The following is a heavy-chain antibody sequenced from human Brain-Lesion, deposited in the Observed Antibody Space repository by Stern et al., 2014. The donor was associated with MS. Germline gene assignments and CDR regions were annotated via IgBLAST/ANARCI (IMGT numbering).Heavy chain of an antibody. CDR2: INPNTGCT. J-gene: IGHJ6*02. D-gene: IGHD3-3*01. V-gene: IGHV1-2*02. Sequence: VPLVESGAEVKKPGASVKVSCKTSGYIFTGYYIHWVRQAPGQGLEWMAWINPNTGCTKYAQKFQGRVTMSRDTSISTAYVELSSLTSDDTAVYYCARDQRGITIFGVVTDYYYLGMDVWGQGTTVTVSS. CDR3: ARDQRGITIFGVVTDYYYLGMDV. CDR1: GYIFTGYY.